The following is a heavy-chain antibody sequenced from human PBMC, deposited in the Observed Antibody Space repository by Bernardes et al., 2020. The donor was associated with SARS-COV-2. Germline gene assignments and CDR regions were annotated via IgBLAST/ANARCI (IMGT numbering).Heavy chain of an antibody. V-gene: IGHV3-15*01. J-gene: IGHJ3*02. D-gene: IGHD3-22*01. CDR3: TTETLWFGDPNYDSSGYYYPGGAFDI. CDR2: IKSKTDGGTT. CDR1: GFTFSNAW. Sequence: GSLRLSCAASGFTFSNAWMSWVRQAPGKGLEWVGRIKSKTDGGTTDYAAPVKGRFTISRDDSKNTLYLQMNSLKTEDTAVYYCTTETLWFGDPNYDSSGYYYPGGAFDIWGQGTMVTVSS.